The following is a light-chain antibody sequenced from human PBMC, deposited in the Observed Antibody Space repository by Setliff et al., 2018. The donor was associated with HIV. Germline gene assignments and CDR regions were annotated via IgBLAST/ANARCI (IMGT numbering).Light chain of an antibody. Sequence: QSALAQPRSVSGSPGQSVTISCTGTSSDVGGYNYVSWYHQHPGKAPKLMIYDVSQRPSGVPDRFSGSKSGNTASLTISGLQAKDEADYYCCSYAGSFYVFGTGTKVTVL. V-gene: IGLV2-11*01. CDR1: SSDVGGYNY. CDR3: CSYAGSFYV. J-gene: IGLJ1*01. CDR2: DVS.